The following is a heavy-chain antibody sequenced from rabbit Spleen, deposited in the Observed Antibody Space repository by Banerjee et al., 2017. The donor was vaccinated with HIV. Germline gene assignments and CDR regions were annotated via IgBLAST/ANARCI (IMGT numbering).Heavy chain of an antibody. J-gene: IGHJ2*01. Sequence: QEQLVESGGDLVQPGASLTLTCIASGFDFSAYYVSWVRQAPGKGLEWIGYIEPIFGSTYYASWVNGRFTISSHNAQNTLYLQLNRLTAADTATYFCARNIHDAGDKWGPGTLVTVS. CDR2: IEPIFGST. CDR3: ARNIHDAGDK. CDR1: GFDFSAYY. V-gene: IGHV1S47*01.